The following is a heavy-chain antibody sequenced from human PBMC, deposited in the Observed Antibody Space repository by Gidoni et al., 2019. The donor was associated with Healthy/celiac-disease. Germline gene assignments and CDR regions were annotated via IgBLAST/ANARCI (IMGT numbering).Heavy chain of an antibody. CDR2: IIPILGIA. CDR3: ARDRSRASSSLSDY. V-gene: IGHV1-69*04. D-gene: IGHD2-21*01. CDR1: AGTFSSYA. Sequence: QVQLVQSGAEVKKPGSSVKVSCKASAGTFSSYAISWVRQAPGQGLEWMGRIIPILGIANYAQKFQGRVTITADKSTSTAYMELSSLRSEDTAVYYCARDRSRASSSLSDYWGQGTLVTVSS. J-gene: IGHJ4*02.